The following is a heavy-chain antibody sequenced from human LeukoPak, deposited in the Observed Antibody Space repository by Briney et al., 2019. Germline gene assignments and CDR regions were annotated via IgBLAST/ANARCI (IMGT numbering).Heavy chain of an antibody. CDR1: GFTFSSHA. Sequence: PGGSLRLSCAASGFTFSSHAMSWVRQAPGTGLEWVSAIRDNGGSTYYADSGKGRFTISRDNSENTVYLQMNSLRAEDTAVYSCAKISTVTANFDHWGQGTLVTVSS. CDR2: IRDNGGST. V-gene: IGHV3-23*01. D-gene: IGHD4-17*01. J-gene: IGHJ4*02. CDR3: AKISTVTANFDH.